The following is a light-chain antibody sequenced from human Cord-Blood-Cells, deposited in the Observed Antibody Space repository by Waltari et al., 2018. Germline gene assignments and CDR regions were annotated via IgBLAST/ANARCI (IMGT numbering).Light chain of an antibody. J-gene: IGLJ3*02. CDR3: CSYAGSSTWV. CDR1: SSYGGSSNI. V-gene: IGLV2-23*01. CDR2: EGI. Sequence: QSALTQPAPVSGSPGQSITTSCTGTSSYGGSSNIVSWYQQHPGKAPQLMIHEGIKRPSVVSNRFAGSKSGNTASLTSSGLQAEEEADYYCCSYAGSSTWVFGGGTKLTVL.